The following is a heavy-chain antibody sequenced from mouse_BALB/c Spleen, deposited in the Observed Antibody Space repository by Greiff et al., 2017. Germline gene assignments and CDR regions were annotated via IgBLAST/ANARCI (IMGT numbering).Heavy chain of an antibody. V-gene: IGHV1-14*01. J-gene: IGHJ3*01. D-gene: IGHD2-4*01. CDR1: GYTFTSYV. CDR2: INPYNDGT. CDR3: ARTEHYDYDGAWFAY. Sequence: EVQLQQSGPELVKPGASVKMSCKASGYTFTSYVMHWVKQKPGQGLEWIGYINPYNDGTKYNEKFKGKATLTSDKSSSTAYMELSSLTSEDSAVYYCARTEHYDYDGAWFAYWGQGTLVTVSA.